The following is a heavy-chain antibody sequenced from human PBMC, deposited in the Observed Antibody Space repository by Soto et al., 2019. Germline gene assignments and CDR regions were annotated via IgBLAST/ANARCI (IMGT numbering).Heavy chain of an antibody. CDR3: AKVRDSSSSCWFDP. V-gene: IGHV3-9*01. CDR2: ISWNSGSI. Sequence: EVQLVESGGGLVQPGRSLTLSCAASGFTLDDYAMHWVRQAPGKGLEWVSGISWNSGSIGYADSVQGRFTISRDNAKNSLYLQMNSLRTEDTAFYYCAKVRDSSSSCWFDPWGQGNLVTVSS. D-gene: IGHD6-6*01. J-gene: IGHJ5*02. CDR1: GFTLDDYA.